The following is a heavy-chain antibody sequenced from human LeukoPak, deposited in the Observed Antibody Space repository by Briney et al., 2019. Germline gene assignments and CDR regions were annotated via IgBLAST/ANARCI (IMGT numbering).Heavy chain of an antibody. J-gene: IGHJ4*02. CDR3: SRENRHNSSVYRTVFDY. Sequence: SETLSLTCTVSGGSISSYYWNWIRQPPGKGLEWIGYMYYSGNTKYNPSLKSRVAISVDTSKNQFSLKLSSVPAADTALFYFSRENRHNSSVYRTVFDYGAREPLATVS. CDR1: GGSISSYY. V-gene: IGHV4-59*01. D-gene: IGHD3-22*01. CDR2: MYYSGNT.